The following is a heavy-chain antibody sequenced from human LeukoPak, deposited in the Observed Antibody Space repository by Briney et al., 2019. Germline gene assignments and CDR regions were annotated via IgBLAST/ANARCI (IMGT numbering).Heavy chain of an antibody. V-gene: IGHV4-39*01. J-gene: IGHJ4*02. D-gene: IGHD3-3*01. Sequence: HSETLSLTCTVSGGSISSSSYYWGWIRQPPGKGLEWIGSIYYSGSTYYNPSLKSRVTISVDTSKNRSSLKLSSVTAADTAVYYCARRYYDFWSGYSPTNYFDYWGQGTLVTVSS. CDR2: IYYSGST. CDR1: GGSISSSSYY. CDR3: ARRYYDFWSGYSPTNYFDY.